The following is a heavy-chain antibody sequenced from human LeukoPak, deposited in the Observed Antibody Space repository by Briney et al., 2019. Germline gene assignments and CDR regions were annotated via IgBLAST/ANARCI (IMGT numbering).Heavy chain of an antibody. J-gene: IGHJ4*02. CDR2: ISAYNGNT. D-gene: IGHD3-22*01. CDR3: ARGYYYESSGYYQDY. V-gene: IGHV1-18*01. Sequence: ASVKVSCKASGYTFTSYGISWVRQAPGQGLEWMGWISAYNGNTNYAQKLQGRVTMTTDTSTSTAYRELRSLRSDDTAVYYCARGYYYESSGYYQDYWGQGTLVTVSS. CDR1: GYTFTSYG.